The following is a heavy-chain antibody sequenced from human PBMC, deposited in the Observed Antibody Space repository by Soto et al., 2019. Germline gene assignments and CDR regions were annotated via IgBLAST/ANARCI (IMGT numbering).Heavy chain of an antibody. D-gene: IGHD2-15*01. CDR2: ISTTSFTI. CDR3: ARDRCYDGTCYSASDS. V-gene: IGHV3-48*02. Sequence: EVRLMESGGGWVQPGGSLRLSCAASGFSFSTYNMDWVRQAPGKRPEWIAYISTTSFTIYYADSVKGRFTISRDNDRNSLYLEMNGLRDEDTAVYYCARDRCYDGTCYSASDSWGQGTLVTVSS. CDR1: GFSFSTYN. J-gene: IGHJ5*01.